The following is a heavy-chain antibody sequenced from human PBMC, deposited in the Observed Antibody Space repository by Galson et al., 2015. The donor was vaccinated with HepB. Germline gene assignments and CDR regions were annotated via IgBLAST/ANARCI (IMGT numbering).Heavy chain of an antibody. V-gene: IGHV1-24*01. CDR1: GYTLTELS. CDR3: ATVYERRNIYYFDY. Sequence: SVKVSCKVSGYTLTELSMHWVRQAPGKGLEWMGGFDPEDGETIYAQKFQGRVTMTEDTSTDTAYMELSSLRSEDTAVYYCATVYERRNIYYFDYWGQGTLVTVSS. J-gene: IGHJ4*02. CDR2: FDPEDGET. D-gene: IGHD1-1*01.